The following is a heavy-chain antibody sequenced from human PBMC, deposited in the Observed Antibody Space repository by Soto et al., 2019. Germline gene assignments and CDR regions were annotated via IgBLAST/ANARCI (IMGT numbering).Heavy chain of an antibody. Sequence: GGSLRLSCAASGFTFSAYSMNWVRQAPGKGLEWVSSISSSYTNIYYGDSVRGRFTISRDNAKNSLYLQLDSLRAEDTAIYYCAGSSVDIAMPRWFSFDYWGQGTLVTVSS. CDR2: ISSSYTNI. J-gene: IGHJ4*02. CDR1: GFTFSAYS. V-gene: IGHV3-21*01. CDR3: AGSSVDIAMPRWFSFDY. D-gene: IGHD5-18*01.